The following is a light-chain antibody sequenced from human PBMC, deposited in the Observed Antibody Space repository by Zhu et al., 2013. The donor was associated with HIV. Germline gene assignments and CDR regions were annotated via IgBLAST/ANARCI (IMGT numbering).Light chain of an antibody. CDR1: SSDVGGYKY. V-gene: IGLV2-14*01. CDR2: EVS. J-gene: IGLJ2*01. Sequence: QAALTQPASVSGSPGQSITITCTGTSSDVGGYKYVSWYQHHPGKAPKLMIYEVSYRPSGVSNRFSGSKSDNTASLTISGLQAEDEGDYYCSSYTSSNTPVFGGGTKLTVL. CDR3: SSYTSSNTPV.